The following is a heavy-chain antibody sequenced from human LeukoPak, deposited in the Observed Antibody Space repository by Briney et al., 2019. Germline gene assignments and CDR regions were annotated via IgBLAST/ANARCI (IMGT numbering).Heavy chain of an antibody. CDR1: GFTFSSYA. J-gene: IGHJ3*02. D-gene: IGHD3-16*01. CDR3: ARERRVWGSRLRDAFDI. CDR2: ISYDGSNK. V-gene: IGHV3-30-3*01. Sequence: GGSLRPSCAASGFTFSSYAMHWVRQAPGKGLEWVAVISYDGSNKYYADSVKGRFTISRDNSKNTLYLQMNSLRAEDTAVYYCARERRVWGSRLRDAFDIWGQGTMVTVSS.